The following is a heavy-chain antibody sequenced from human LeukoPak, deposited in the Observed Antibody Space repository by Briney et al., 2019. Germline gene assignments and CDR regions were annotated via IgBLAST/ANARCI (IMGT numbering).Heavy chain of an antibody. CDR2: IYHRGST. V-gene: IGHV4-38-2*02. CDR1: GYSISSGFY. CDR3: ARHYPITFGGVSPPDY. J-gene: IGHJ4*02. D-gene: IGHD3-16*01. Sequence: SETLSLTCSVSGYSISSGFYWGWIRPPPGKGLEWIAYIYHRGSTYYNPSLKSRVTMSVDTSKNQFSLELSSVTAADTAVYYCARHYPITFGGVSPPDYWGQGILVTVSS.